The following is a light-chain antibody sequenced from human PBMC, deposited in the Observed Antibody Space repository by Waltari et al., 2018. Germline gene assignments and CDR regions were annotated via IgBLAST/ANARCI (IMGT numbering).Light chain of an antibody. V-gene: IGLV2-23*02. Sequence: QSALTQPASVSGAPGQSITISCTGTSSDVGSYILASWYQQHPGKAPQVMIYEVSKRPSGVSNRFSGSKSGNTASLTISGLQAEDEADYYCCSYAGSATLVFGGGTKLTVL. CDR1: SSDVGSYIL. CDR3: CSYAGSATLV. J-gene: IGLJ2*01. CDR2: EVS.